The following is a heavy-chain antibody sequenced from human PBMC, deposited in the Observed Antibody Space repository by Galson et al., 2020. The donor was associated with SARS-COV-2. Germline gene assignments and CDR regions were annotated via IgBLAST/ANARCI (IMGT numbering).Heavy chain of an antibody. CDR2: IFPGDSDT. CDR1: GSIFDQYW. D-gene: IGHD2-21*02. Sequence: KIGASLKISCEASGSIFDQYWIAWVRQMPGKGLEWMGIIFPGDSDTRSSPSFQGQVTFSADRSMKTAYLEWSSLEASDTATYYCVRSPSCAVTAKRGNWFDPWGQGTLVIVSS. J-gene: IGHJ5*02. V-gene: IGHV5-51*01. CDR3: VRSPSCAVTAKRGNWFDP.